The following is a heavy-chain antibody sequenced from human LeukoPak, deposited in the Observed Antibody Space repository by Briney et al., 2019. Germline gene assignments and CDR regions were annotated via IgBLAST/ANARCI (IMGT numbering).Heavy chain of an antibody. D-gene: IGHD1-7*01. V-gene: IGHV3-7*01. CDR3: ARGNWNYQGL. CDR2: IKEDGSEK. J-gene: IGHJ4*02. Sequence: GGSLRLSCAASGFTFSSFWMSWVRQAPGKGLEWVARIKEDGSEKYYVASVKGRLTISRDNAKNSLYLQMNSLRAEDTAVYYCARGNWNYQGLWGQGTLVTVSS. CDR1: GFTFSSFW.